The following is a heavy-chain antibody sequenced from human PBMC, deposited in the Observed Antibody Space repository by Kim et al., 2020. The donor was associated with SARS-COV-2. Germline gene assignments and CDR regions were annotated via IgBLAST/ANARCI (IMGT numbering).Heavy chain of an antibody. J-gene: IGHJ6*02. CDR1: GGSISSSSYY. CDR3: ARGFDHHVLLWFGELWPSDYGMDV. D-gene: IGHD3-10*01. V-gene: IGHV4-39*07. CDR2: IYYSGST. Sequence: SETLSLTCTVSGGSISSSSYYWGWIRQPPGKGLEWIGSIYYSGSTYYNPSLKSRVTISVDTSKNQFSLKLSSVTAADTAVYYCARGFDHHVLLWFGELWPSDYGMDVWGQGTTVTVSS.